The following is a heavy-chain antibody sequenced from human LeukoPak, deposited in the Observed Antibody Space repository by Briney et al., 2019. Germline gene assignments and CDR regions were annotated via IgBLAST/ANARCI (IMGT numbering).Heavy chain of an antibody. V-gene: IGHV1-69*05. D-gene: IGHD1-26*01. CDR2: IIPIFGTA. CDR1: GGTFSSYA. J-gene: IGHJ4*02. Sequence: SVKVSCKASGGTFSSYAISWVRQAPGQGLEWMGGIIPIFGTANYAQKFQGRVTITTDESTSTAYMELSSLRSEDTAVYYCTTDRGARGATTGGWGQGALVTVSS. CDR3: TTDRGARGATTGG.